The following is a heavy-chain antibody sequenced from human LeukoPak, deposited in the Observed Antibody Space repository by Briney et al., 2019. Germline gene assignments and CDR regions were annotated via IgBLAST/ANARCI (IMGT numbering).Heavy chain of an antibody. CDR1: GFTFSSYE. V-gene: IGHV3-48*03. Sequence: GGSLRLSCAASGFTFSSYEMNWVRQAPGKGLEWVSYISSSGSTIYYADSVKGRFTISRDSAKNSLYLQMNSLRAEDTAVYYCARDGDQFLEWFNWFDPWGQGTLVTVSS. CDR2: ISSSGSTI. D-gene: IGHD3-3*01. J-gene: IGHJ5*02. CDR3: ARDGDQFLEWFNWFDP.